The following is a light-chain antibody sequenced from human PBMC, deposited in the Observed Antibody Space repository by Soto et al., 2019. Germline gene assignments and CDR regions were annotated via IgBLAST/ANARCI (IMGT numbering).Light chain of an antibody. V-gene: IGKV3-20*01. Sequence: EIVLTQSPGTLSLSPGERATLSCRASQSVSSSYLAWYQQKPGQAPRLLIYGASSRATGIPDRFSGSGSGTAFTLTISRLEPGDFAGYYCQQYGSSPPWTFGQGTKVEIK. CDR1: QSVSSSY. CDR3: QQYGSSPPWT. CDR2: GAS. J-gene: IGKJ1*01.